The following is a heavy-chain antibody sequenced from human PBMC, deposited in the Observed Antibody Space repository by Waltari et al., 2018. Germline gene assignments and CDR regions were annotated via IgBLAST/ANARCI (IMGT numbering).Heavy chain of an antibody. CDR1: GFTFSSYA. D-gene: IGHD1-1*01. Sequence: EVQLLESGGGLVQPGGSLRLSCAASGFTFSSYAMSWVRQAPGNGVGGVAFIYSGGTTYYADAVKGRFTISRDNSKNTLYLQMNSLGAEDTAVYYCAKDAGNGPLGLYYWGQGTLVTVSS. J-gene: IGHJ4*02. V-gene: IGHV3-23*03. CDR2: FIYSGGTT. CDR3: AKDAGNGPLGLYY.